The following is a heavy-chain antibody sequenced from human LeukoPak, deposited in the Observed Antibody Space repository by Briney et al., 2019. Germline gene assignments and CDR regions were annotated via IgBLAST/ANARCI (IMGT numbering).Heavy chain of an antibody. V-gene: IGHV3-72*01. CDR2: IRNRAKSYTT. D-gene: IGHD3-22*01. Sequence: GGSLRLSCAASGFSFSDHYMDWVRQAPGKGLEWVGRIRNRAKSYTTQYAPSVKDRFTISRDESRKSLYLQMNNLKTEDMAVYFCARVGDYYDSRGYSTDAFDIWGQGTMVTVSS. J-gene: IGHJ3*02. CDR3: ARVGDYYDSRGYSTDAFDI. CDR1: GFSFSDHY.